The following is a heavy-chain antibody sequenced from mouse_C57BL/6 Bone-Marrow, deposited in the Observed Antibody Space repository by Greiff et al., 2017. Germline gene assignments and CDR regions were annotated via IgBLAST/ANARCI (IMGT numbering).Heavy chain of an antibody. CDR2: INPSSGYT. V-gene: IGHV1-4*01. J-gene: IGHJ2*01. CDR1: GYTFTSYT. CDR3: ATNWGFDY. Sequence: QVQLKESGAELARPGASVKMSCKASGYTFTSYTMHWVKQRPGQGLELIGYINPSSGYTKYNQKFKDKATLTADKSSSTAYMQLSSLTSEDSAVYYCATNWGFDYWGQGTTLTVSS. D-gene: IGHD4-1*01.